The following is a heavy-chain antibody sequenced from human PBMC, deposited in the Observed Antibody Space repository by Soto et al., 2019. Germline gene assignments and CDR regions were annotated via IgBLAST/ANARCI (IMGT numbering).Heavy chain of an antibody. CDR1: GGTFSSYT. J-gene: IGHJ5*02. V-gene: IGHV1-69*04. CDR3: ARDLNWFDP. Sequence: GASVKVSCKASGGTFSSYTITWLRQAPGQGLEWMGRIIPILGIADYAQKFQGRVAITADKSTSTAYMELSGLRSEETAVYYCARDLNWFDPWGQGTLVTVSS. CDR2: IIPILGIA.